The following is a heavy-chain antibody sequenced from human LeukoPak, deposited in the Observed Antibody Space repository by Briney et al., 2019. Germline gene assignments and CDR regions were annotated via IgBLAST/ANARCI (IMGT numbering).Heavy chain of an antibody. Sequence: GASVKVSCKASGYTFTSYGISWVRQAPGQGLEWMGWISAYNGNTNYAQKFQGRVTMTRDTSISTAYMELSRLRSDDTAVYYCARDPGLMVRGSRRGYDGNYYYMDVWGKGTTVTISS. CDR1: GYTFTSYG. D-gene: IGHD3-10*01. CDR3: ARDPGLMVRGSRRGYDGNYYYMDV. V-gene: IGHV1-18*01. J-gene: IGHJ6*03. CDR2: ISAYNGNT.